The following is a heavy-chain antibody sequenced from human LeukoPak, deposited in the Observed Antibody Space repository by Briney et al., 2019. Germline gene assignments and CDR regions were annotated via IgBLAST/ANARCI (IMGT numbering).Heavy chain of an antibody. V-gene: IGHV4-34*01. J-gene: IGHJ3*02. D-gene: IGHD3-16*02. CDR1: GGSFSGKY. CDR2: ITYSGSI. CDR3: ARGGDYIWGSYRFTHPGAFDI. Sequence: SETLSLTCAVSGGSFSGKYWTWIRQPPGKGLEWIGEITYSGSIYYNPSLKSRVTISVDTSKNQFSLKLNSVTAADTAVYYCARGGDYIWGSYRFTHPGAFDIWGQGTMVTVSS.